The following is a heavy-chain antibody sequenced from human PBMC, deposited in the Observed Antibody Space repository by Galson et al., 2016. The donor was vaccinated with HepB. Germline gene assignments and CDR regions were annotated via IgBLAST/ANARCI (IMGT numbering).Heavy chain of an antibody. V-gene: IGHV4-30-4*01. CDR2: IYYSRST. D-gene: IGHD4-23*01. CDR1: GGSISSVDYY. J-gene: IGHJ4*02. CDR3: AREEGYGGHSVIAY. Sequence: TLSLTCTVSGGSISSVDYYWSWIRQSPAKGLEWIGYIYYSRSTYYNPTLKSRLSMSVDTSKNQFSLKLRSVTAADTAVYYCAREEGYGGHSVIAYWGQGTLVTVSS.